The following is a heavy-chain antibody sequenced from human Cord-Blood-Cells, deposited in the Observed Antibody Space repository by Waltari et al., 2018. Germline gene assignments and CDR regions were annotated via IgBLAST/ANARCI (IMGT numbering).Heavy chain of an antibody. J-gene: IGHJ4*02. D-gene: IGHD6-6*01. CDR3: AKAGSSSYFDY. Sequence: QVQLVESGGGVVQPGGSLRLSCAASGFPFSSYGMHWVRQAPGKGLEWVAFIRYDGSNKYYADSVKGRFTISRDNSKNTLYLQMNSLRAEDTAVYYCAKAGSSSYFDYWGQGTLVTVSS. CDR1: GFPFSSYG. V-gene: IGHV3-30*02. CDR2: IRYDGSNK.